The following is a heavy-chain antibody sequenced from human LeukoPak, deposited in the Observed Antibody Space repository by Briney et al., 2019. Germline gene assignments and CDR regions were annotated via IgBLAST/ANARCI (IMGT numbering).Heavy chain of an antibody. Sequence: GESLKISCKGSGYSFTSYWIGWVRQMPGKGLEWMGIIYPGDSDTRYSPSFQGQVTISADKSISTAYLQWSSLKASDTARYYCARCECGSRIGYYYYYGMDVWGQGTTVTVSS. D-gene: IGHD1-26*01. CDR1: GYSFTSYW. CDR2: IYPGDSDT. V-gene: IGHV5-51*01. J-gene: IGHJ6*02. CDR3: ARCECGSRIGYYYYYGMDV.